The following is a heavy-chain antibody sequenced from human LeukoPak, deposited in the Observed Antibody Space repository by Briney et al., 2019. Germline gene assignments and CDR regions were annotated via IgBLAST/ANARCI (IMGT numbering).Heavy chain of an antibody. CDR2: IYHSGST. D-gene: IGHD2-8*01. CDR1: GGSISSGGYY. V-gene: IGHV4-30-2*01. CDR3: ARDRPIVLHARAFDI. Sequence: KTSQTLSLTCTVSGGSISSGGYYWSWIRQPPGKGLEWIGYIYHSGSTYYNPSLKSRVTISVDRSKNQFSLKLSSVTAAGTAVYYCARDRPIVLHARAFDIWGQGTMVTVSS. J-gene: IGHJ3*02.